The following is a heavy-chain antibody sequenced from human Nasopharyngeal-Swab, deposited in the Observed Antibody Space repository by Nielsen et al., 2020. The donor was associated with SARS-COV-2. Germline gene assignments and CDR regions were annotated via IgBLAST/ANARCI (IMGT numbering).Heavy chain of an antibody. V-gene: IGHV5-51*01. CDR1: GYSFTSYW. J-gene: IGHJ4*02. D-gene: IGHD4-17*01. CDR3: ASRGSYGDYAFDY. Sequence: GGSLRLSCKGSGYSFTSYWIGWVRQMPGKGLEWMGIIYPGDSGTRYSPSFQGQVTISADKSISTAYPQWSSLKASDTAMYYCASRGSYGDYAFDYWGQGTLVTVSS. CDR2: IYPGDSGT.